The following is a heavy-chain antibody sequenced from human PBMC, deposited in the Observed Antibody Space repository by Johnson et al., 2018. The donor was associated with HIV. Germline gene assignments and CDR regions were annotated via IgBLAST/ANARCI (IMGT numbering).Heavy chain of an antibody. CDR2: IWYDGSNK. J-gene: IGHJ3*02. CDR1: GFTFSSYG. D-gene: IGHD6-19*01. Sequence: QVQLVESGGGVVQPGRSLRLSCAASGFTFSSYGMHWVRQAPGKGLEWVAVIWYDGSNKYYADSVKGRFTISRDNSKNTLYLRTNSLRVEDTAVYYCARDREYGLAWGWALDIWGQGTTVTVSS. CDR3: ARDREYGLAWGWALDI. V-gene: IGHV3-33*01.